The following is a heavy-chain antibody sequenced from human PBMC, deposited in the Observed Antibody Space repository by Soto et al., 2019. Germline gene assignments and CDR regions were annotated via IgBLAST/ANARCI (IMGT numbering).Heavy chain of an antibody. V-gene: IGHV3-30*18. CDR2: ISHDGNYN. CDR1: GFTFSGYG. D-gene: IGHD3-16*01. Sequence: QVQLVESEGGVVQPGRSLRLSCAASGFTFSGYGIHWVRQAPGKGLEWVAVISHDGNYNYYADSVKGRFTMSRDNSKNTVYLQVNSLRGEDTAVYFCAKDRLSSDLGDGMDVWGQGTTVTVSS. CDR3: AKDRLSSDLGDGMDV. J-gene: IGHJ6*02.